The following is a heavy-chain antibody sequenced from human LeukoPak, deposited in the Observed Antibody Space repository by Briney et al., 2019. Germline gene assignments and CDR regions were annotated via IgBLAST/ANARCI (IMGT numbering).Heavy chain of an antibody. V-gene: IGHV4-31*03. CDR2: IYYSGST. CDR1: GGSTSSGGYY. Sequence: PSQTLSLTCTVSGGSTSSGGYYWSWIRRHPGKGLEWIGYIYYSGSTYYNPSLKSRVSISVDTSKNQFSLKLSSVTAADTAVYYCARGLDPYYYDSSGYYYLVWGQGTLVTVSS. CDR3: ARGLDPYYYDSSGYYYLV. J-gene: IGHJ4*02. D-gene: IGHD3-22*01.